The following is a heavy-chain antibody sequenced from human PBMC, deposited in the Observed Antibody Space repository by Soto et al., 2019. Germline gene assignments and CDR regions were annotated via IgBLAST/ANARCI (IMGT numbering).Heavy chain of an antibody. CDR2: ISAYNGNT. Sequence: QVQLVQSGAEMKKPGASVKVSCKASGYTFTTYGISWVRQAPGQGLEWMGWISAYNGNTHYAQKLQGRVTMTTDTSTSTAYVELRSLRSDGTALYYCAREHVHSAYASFDYWGQGTLVTVSS. CDR1: GYTFTTYG. D-gene: IGHD3-10*02. CDR3: AREHVHSAYASFDY. J-gene: IGHJ4*02. V-gene: IGHV1-18*04.